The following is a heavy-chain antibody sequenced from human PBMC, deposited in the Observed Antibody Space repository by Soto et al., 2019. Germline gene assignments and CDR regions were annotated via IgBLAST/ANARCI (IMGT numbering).Heavy chain of an antibody. CDR2: IIPIFGTA. V-gene: IGHV1-69*06. CDR1: GGTFSSYA. Sequence: QVQLVQSGAEVKKPGSSVKVSCKASGGTFSSYAISWVRQAPGQGLEWMGGIIPIFGTANYAQKFQGRVTITADKSTSTAYMELSSLRSEDTAVYYCASTYGSGSYFSFDYWGQGPLVTVSS. J-gene: IGHJ4*02. CDR3: ASTYGSGSYFSFDY. D-gene: IGHD3-10*01.